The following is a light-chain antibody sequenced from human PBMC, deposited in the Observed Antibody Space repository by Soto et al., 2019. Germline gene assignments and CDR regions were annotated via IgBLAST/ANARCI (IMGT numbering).Light chain of an antibody. CDR1: QSVSSSF. V-gene: IGKV3-20*01. CDR3: HQYDSSPIT. CDR2: GAS. Sequence: EIVLTQSPGTLSLSPGERATLSCRASQSVSSSFLAWYQQKRGQAPRLLIYGASSRATGIPDRFSGSGSGXXXXXXXXRXEPEDFAVYYCHQYDSSPITFGQGTRLEIK. J-gene: IGKJ5*01.